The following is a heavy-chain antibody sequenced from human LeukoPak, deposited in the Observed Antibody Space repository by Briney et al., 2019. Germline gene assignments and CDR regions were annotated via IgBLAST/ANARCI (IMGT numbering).Heavy chain of an antibody. CDR1: GFSLSTSGVG. CDR3: AHHSNCGGDCYSWFDP. D-gene: IGHD2-21*02. CDR2: IYWDDDK. V-gene: IGHV2-5*02. Sequence: ESGPTLVNPTQTLTLTCTFSGFSLSTSGVGVGWIRQPPGKALEWLALIYWDDDKRYSPSLKSRLTITKDTSKNQVVLTMTNMDPVDTATYYCAHHSNCGGDCYSWFDPWGQGTLVTVSS. J-gene: IGHJ5*02.